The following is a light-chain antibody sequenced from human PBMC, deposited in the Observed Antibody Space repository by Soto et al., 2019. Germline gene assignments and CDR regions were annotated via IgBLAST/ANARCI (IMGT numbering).Light chain of an antibody. CDR2: DAS. J-gene: IGKJ3*01. Sequence: AIQLTQSPSSLSASVGDRVTITCRASQGISSALAWYQQKPGKAPKLLIYDASSLESGVPSRFSGSGSGTDFTLTTSSLAPEDFATYYCQQFNSYPLFGPGTKVDIK. CDR1: QGISSA. V-gene: IGKV1-13*02. CDR3: QQFNSYPL.